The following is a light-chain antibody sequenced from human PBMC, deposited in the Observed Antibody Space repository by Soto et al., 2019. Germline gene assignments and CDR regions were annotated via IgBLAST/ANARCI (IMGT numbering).Light chain of an antibody. CDR3: CSYTSSRTYV. Sequence: QSARTQPPCVSASPGQSITMSCTGTSSDVGAYIYVSLYQHHPGKAPKVMIYEVTNRPSGVSDRFSGSKSGNTASLTISGLQAEDEADYYCCSYTSSRTYVFGTGTKVTAL. V-gene: IGLV2-14*01. CDR2: EVT. J-gene: IGLJ1*01. CDR1: SSDVGAYIY.